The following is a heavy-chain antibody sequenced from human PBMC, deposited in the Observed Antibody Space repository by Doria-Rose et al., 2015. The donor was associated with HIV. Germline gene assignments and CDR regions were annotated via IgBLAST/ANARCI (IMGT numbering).Heavy chain of an antibody. CDR1: GVSLSSPGMG. J-gene: IGHJ4*02. CDR3: ARIKSSRWYHKYYFDF. D-gene: IGHD6-13*01. CDR2: HFSDDER. V-gene: IGHV2-26*01. Sequence: SGPVLVKPTETLTLTCTVSGVSLSSPGMGVSWIRQPPGKALEWLANHFSDDERSYKTSPKSRLTISRGTSKSQVVLTMTDMDSVDTATYYCARIKSSRWYHKYYFDFWGQGTLVIVSA.